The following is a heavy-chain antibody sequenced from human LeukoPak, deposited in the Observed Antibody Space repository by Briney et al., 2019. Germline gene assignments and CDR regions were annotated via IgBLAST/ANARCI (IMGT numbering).Heavy chain of an antibody. CDR2: IYYSGST. CDR1: GGSISSGGYY. V-gene: IGHV4-61*08. J-gene: IGHJ4*02. D-gene: IGHD3-22*01. Sequence: SETLSLTCTVSGGSISSGGYYWSWIRQHPGKGLEWIGYIYYSGSTYYNPSLKSRVTISVDTSKNQFSLKLSSVTAADTAVYYCARTRGYDSSGYYVHWGQGTLVTVSS. CDR3: ARTRGYDSSGYYVH.